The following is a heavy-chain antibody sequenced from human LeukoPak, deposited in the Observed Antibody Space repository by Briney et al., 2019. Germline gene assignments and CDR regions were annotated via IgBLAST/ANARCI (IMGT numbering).Heavy chain of an antibody. Sequence: PSETLSLTCTVSGGSISSGGYYWSWIRQHPGKGLEWIGYIYYSGSTYYNPSLKSRVTIPVDTSKNQFSLKLSSVTAADTAVYYCARVWNGNVEPITYWFDPWGQGTLVTVSS. V-gene: IGHV4-31*03. J-gene: IGHJ5*02. CDR1: GGSISSGGYY. CDR2: IYYSGST. CDR3: ARVWNGNVEPITYWFDP. D-gene: IGHD1-1*01.